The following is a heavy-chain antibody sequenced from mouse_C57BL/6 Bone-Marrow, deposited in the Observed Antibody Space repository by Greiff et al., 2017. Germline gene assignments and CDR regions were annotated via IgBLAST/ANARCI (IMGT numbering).Heavy chain of an antibody. J-gene: IGHJ2*01. CDR3: ARGLTGYFDY. Sequence: EVKLMESGGGLVKPGGSLKLSCAASGFTFSSYAMSWVRQTPEKRLEWVATISDGGSYTYYPDNVKGRFTISRDNAKNNLYLQMSHLKSEDTAMYYCARGLTGYFDYWGQGTTLTVSS. V-gene: IGHV5-4*03. CDR2: ISDGGSYT. CDR1: GFTFSSYA.